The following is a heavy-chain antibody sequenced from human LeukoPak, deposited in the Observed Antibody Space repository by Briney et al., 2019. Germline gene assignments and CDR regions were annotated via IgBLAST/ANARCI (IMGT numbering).Heavy chain of an antibody. V-gene: IGHV4-31*01. CDR3: ARAVILTPPDY. CDR2: ISSSGST. J-gene: IGHJ4*02. Sequence: SETLSLTCTVSRGSVSSGNYYWSWIRQHPGKGLEWNGYISSSGSTHYKSSLKSQVIISADTSTNQFSLRLSSVTAADTAFYYCARAVILTPPDYWGQGILVTVSS. D-gene: IGHD3-9*01. CDR1: RGSVSSGNYY.